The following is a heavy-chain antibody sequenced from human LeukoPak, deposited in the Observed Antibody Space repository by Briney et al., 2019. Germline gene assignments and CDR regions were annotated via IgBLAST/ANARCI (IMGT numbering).Heavy chain of an antibody. Sequence: SETLSLTCTVSGGSISSGGYYWSWIRQPPGKGLEWIGYIYHSGSTYYNPSLKSRITISVDRSKNQFSLKLSSVTAADTAVYYCARGLSGYYYHFDYWGQGTLVTVSS. CDR3: ARGLSGYYYHFDY. J-gene: IGHJ4*02. V-gene: IGHV4-30-2*01. CDR2: IYHSGST. D-gene: IGHD3-22*01. CDR1: GGSISSGGYY.